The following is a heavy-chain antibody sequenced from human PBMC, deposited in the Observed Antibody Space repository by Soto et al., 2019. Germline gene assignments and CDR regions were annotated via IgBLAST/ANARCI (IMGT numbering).Heavy chain of an antibody. Sequence: ASVKVSCKASGYTFTGYYMHWVRQAPGQGLEWMGWINPNSGGTNYAQKFQGWVTMTRDTSISTAYMELSRLRSDDTAVYYCAREIIVVVPAAMGDAFDICGQGTMVTVSS. D-gene: IGHD2-2*01. CDR1: GYTFTGYY. J-gene: IGHJ3*02. V-gene: IGHV1-2*04. CDR3: AREIIVVVPAAMGDAFDI. CDR2: INPNSGGT.